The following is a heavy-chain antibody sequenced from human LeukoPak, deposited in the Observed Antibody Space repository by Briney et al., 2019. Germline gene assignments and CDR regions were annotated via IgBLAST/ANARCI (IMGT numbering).Heavy chain of an antibody. CDR3: ARVWELHLFDY. Sequence: PGGSLRLSCAASGFTFNSYWMSWVRQAPGKGLEWVANIKQDGSEKYFVDSVKGRFTISRDNAKNSLYLQMNSLRAEDTAVYYCARVWELHLFDYWGQGTLVTVSS. D-gene: IGHD1-26*01. J-gene: IGHJ4*02. CDR1: GFTFNSYW. V-gene: IGHV3-7*03. CDR2: IKQDGSEK.